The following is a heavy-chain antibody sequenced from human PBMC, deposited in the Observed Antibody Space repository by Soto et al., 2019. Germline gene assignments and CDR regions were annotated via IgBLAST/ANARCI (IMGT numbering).Heavy chain of an antibody. D-gene: IGHD3-9*01. CDR1: GGSISSYY. V-gene: IGHV4-59*08. Sequence: PSETLYLTCTVSGGSISSYYWSWIRQPPGKGLEWIGYIYYSGSTNYNPSLKSRVTISVDTSKNQFSLKLSSVTAADTAVYYCARLYLRYFDWSDHDAFDIWGQGTMVTVSS. CDR3: ARLYLRYFDWSDHDAFDI. J-gene: IGHJ3*02. CDR2: IYYSGST.